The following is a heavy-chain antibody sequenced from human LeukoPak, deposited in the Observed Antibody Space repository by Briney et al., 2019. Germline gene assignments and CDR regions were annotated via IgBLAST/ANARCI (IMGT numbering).Heavy chain of an antibody. CDR1: GFTFSDYY. D-gene: IGHD3-22*01. CDR2: ISSSGSTI. Sequence: GGSLRLSCAASGFTFSDYYMSWIRQAPGKGLEWVSYISSSGSTIYYADSVKGRFTISRDNAKNSLYLQMNSLRAEDTALYHCARADYYDSSGYWDYWGQGTLVTVSS. J-gene: IGHJ4*02. V-gene: IGHV3-11*01. CDR3: ARADYYDSSGYWDY.